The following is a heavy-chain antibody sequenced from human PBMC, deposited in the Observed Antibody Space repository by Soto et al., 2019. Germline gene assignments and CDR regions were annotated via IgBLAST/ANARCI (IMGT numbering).Heavy chain of an antibody. J-gene: IGHJ6*02. V-gene: IGHV1-69*01. CDR2: IIPMSGIG. Sequence: QVQLVQSGAEVKKPGSSVKVSCKASGGTFSSSAISWVRQAPGQGLEWMGGIIPMSGIGKYAQKFQGRVTITADDSTNTVYMELNRLRSEDTAVYYCVRDGSIAAAGSNYYYGMDVWGQGTTVTVSS. D-gene: IGHD6-13*01. CDR1: GGTFSSSA. CDR3: VRDGSIAAAGSNYYYGMDV.